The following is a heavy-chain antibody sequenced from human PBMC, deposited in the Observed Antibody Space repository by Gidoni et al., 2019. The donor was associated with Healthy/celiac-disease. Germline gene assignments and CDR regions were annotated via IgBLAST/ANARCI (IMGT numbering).Heavy chain of an antibody. D-gene: IGHD3-16*01. CDR1: GFSLSNARMG. V-gene: IGHV2-26*01. Sequence: QVTLTESGPVLVKPTETLTLTCTVSGFSLSNARMGVSWIRQPPGKALEWLAHIFSNDEKSYSTSLKSRLTISKDTSKSQVVLNMTNMDPVDKATYYCARKQEWGGSRSHAFDIWGQGTMVTVSS. CDR2: IFSNDEK. CDR3: ARKQEWGGSRSHAFDI. J-gene: IGHJ3*02.